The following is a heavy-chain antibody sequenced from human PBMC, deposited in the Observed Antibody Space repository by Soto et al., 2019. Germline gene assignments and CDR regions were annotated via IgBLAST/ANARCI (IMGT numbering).Heavy chain of an antibody. CDR2: VYYSESA. V-gene: IGHV4-30-4*01. CDR1: GGSIRSSDYY. Sequence: QVQLQESGPGLVKPSQTLSLTCTVSGGSIRSSDYYWSWIRQPPGKGLEWIGYVYYSESAYYNPSLQSRGFISTDTSKNPFSLTLSSVTAADTAVYYCARVIITATGTSGFDSWGQGTLVTVSS. CDR3: ARVIITATGTSGFDS. D-gene: IGHD6-13*01. J-gene: IGHJ4*02.